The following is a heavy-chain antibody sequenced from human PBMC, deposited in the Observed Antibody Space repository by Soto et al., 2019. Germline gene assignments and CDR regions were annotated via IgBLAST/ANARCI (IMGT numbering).Heavy chain of an antibody. Sequence: QLQLQESGPGLVKPSETLSLTCTVSGVSISSSTYYWGWIRQPPGKGLEYVGAVYYTGGVYYNPSLKSRVSISSDTSRNQFSLRLSSVTAADTAVYYCASLYASGPTRWFDPWGQGTLFTVSS. V-gene: IGHV4-39*01. D-gene: IGHD3-10*01. CDR1: GVSISSSTYY. CDR2: VYYTGGV. J-gene: IGHJ5*02. CDR3: ASLYASGPTRWFDP.